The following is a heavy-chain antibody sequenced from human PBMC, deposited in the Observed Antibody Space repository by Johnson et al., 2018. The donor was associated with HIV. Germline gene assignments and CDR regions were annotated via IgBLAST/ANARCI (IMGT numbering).Heavy chain of an antibody. CDR3: ARDVTLSGWSGALDM. Sequence: VQLVESGGGLVQPGGSLRLSCAASGFTFSTYWMHWVRHAPGKGLVWVSRISSDGSIPVYADSVKGRFTISRDNAKKTVYLQMSSLRAEDTSVYYCARDVTLSGWSGALDMWGQGTMVTVSS. J-gene: IGHJ3*02. CDR2: ISSDGSIP. V-gene: IGHV3-74*02. D-gene: IGHD6-19*01. CDR1: GFTFSTYW.